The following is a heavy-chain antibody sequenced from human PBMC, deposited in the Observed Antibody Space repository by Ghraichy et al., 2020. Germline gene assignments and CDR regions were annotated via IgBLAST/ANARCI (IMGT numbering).Heavy chain of an antibody. CDR3: VQESARYNGDFDY. CDR2: IDYNGGHT. D-gene: IGHD2-2*02. CDR1: GFIFNTYT. V-gene: IGHV3-64D*06. Sequence: GASLNISCSGSGFIFNTYTLHWVRQAAGKGLEYVSGIDYNGGHTYYANDVKGRVIISRDDSENTLSLQMSSLRTEDTADYYCVQESARYNGDFDYWGRGALVIVSS. J-gene: IGHJ4*02.